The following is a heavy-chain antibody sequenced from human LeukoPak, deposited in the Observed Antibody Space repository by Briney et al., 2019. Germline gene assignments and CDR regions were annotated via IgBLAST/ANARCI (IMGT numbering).Heavy chain of an antibody. V-gene: IGHV4-4*02. CDR3: AKDHRDSSSWYGWFDP. Sequence: SGTLSLTCAVSGGSISSSNWWSWVRQPPGKGLEWIGEIYHSGSTNYNPSLKSRVTTSVDKSKNQFSLKLSSVTAADTAMYYCAKDHRDSSSWYGWFDPWGQGTLVTVSS. J-gene: IGHJ5*02. CDR2: IYHSGST. D-gene: IGHD6-13*01. CDR1: GGSISSSNW.